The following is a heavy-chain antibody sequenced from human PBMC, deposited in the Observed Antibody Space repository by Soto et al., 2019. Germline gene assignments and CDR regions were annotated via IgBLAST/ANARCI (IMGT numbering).Heavy chain of an antibody. Sequence: EVQLLESGGDLAEPGGSLRLSCAASGFAFTHVWMTWVRQAPGRGLEWVGRIKRKIDGETPNYAAPVKGRFTISRDDSKNTLYLQMNSLKTDDSAVYYCAADRYCSSNTCPGAFDIWGQGTTV. D-gene: IGHD2-2*01. CDR3: AADRYCSSNTCPGAFDI. CDR1: GFAFTHVW. V-gene: IGHV3-15*01. CDR2: IKRKIDGETP. J-gene: IGHJ3*02.